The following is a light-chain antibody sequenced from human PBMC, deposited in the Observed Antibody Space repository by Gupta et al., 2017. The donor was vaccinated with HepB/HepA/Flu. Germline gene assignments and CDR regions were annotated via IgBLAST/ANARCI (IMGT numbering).Light chain of an antibody. CDR2: DVS. V-gene: IGLV2-14*03. Sequence: QSALTQPASVSGSPGQSITISCTGTSSDVGGYNYVSWYQQHPGKAPKLMIYDVSNRPSGVSNRFAGSKAGTTASPTISGLQAEDEADYYCSSYTSSSTLVVFGGGTKLTAL. CDR3: SSYTSSSTLVV. J-gene: IGLJ2*01. CDR1: SSDVGGYNY.